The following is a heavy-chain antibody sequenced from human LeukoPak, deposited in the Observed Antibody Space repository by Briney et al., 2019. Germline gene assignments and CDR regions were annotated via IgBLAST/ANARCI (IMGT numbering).Heavy chain of an antibody. CDR1: GYTLTELS. CDR3: ARDYNSGYSYGGGFDP. Sequence: ASVKVSCKVSGYTLTELSMHWVRQAPGKGLEWMGGFDPEDGETIYAQKFQGRVTMTEDTSTDTAYMELSSLRSEDTAVYYCARDYNSGYSYGGGFDPWGQGTLVTVSS. D-gene: IGHD5-18*01. CDR2: FDPEDGET. J-gene: IGHJ5*02. V-gene: IGHV1-24*01.